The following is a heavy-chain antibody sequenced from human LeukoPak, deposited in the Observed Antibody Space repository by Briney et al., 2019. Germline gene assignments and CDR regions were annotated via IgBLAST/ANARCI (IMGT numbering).Heavy chain of an antibody. D-gene: IGHD4-17*01. V-gene: IGHV3-23*01. J-gene: IGHJ4*02. CDR3: ARLWQPNYGDCLDH. CDR2: ISGSGGST. Sequence: GGSLRLSCAASGFTFSSYAMSWVRQAPGKGLEWVSAISGSGGSTYYADSVKGRFTISRDNAKNSMYLQMNSLRVEDTAVYYCARLWQPNYGDCLDHWGRGTLVTVTS. CDR1: GFTFSSYA.